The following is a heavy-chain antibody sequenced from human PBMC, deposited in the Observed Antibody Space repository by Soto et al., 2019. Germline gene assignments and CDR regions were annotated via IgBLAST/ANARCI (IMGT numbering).Heavy chain of an antibody. V-gene: IGHV1-3*01. CDR1: GYSFTSYA. D-gene: IGHD2-21*01. J-gene: IGHJ3*02. CDR3: ARSMGIVDAFDI. CDR2: INAGNGNT. Sequence: ASVKVSCKASGYSFTSYAMQWVRQAPGQRLEWMGWINAGNGNTKYSQKFQGRVTITRDTSASTAYMELSSLRSEDTAVYYCARSMGIVDAFDIWGQGTMVTVSS.